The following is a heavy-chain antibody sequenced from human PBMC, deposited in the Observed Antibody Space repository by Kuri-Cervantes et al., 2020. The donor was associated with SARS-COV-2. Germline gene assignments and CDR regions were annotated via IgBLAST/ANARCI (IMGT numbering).Heavy chain of an antibody. V-gene: IGHV1-2*02. Sequence: ASVKVSCKASGYTFSGYYMHWVRQAPGQGLEWMGWINPNNGGTNYAQKFQGRVTMTRDTSISTAYMELSSLRSDDTAVYYCARGAVGATSLGAFDIWRQGPMVTVSS. CDR3: ARGAVGATSLGAFDI. CDR2: INPNNGGT. CDR1: GYTFSGYY. J-gene: IGHJ3*02. D-gene: IGHD1-26*01.